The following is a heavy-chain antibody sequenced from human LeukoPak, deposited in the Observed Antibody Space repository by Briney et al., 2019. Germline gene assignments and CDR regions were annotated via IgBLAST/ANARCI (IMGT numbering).Heavy chain of an antibody. J-gene: IGHJ4*02. V-gene: IGHV1-18*01. Sequence: ASVKVSCKASGYTFTSYGISWVRQAPGQGLEWMGWISAYNGNTNYAQKLQGRVTMTTDTSTSTAYMELRSLRSDDTAVYYCARDAGLYCSSTSCRLFDYWGQGTLVTVSS. CDR2: ISAYNGNT. CDR1: GYTFTSYG. D-gene: IGHD2-2*01. CDR3: ARDAGLYCSSTSCRLFDY.